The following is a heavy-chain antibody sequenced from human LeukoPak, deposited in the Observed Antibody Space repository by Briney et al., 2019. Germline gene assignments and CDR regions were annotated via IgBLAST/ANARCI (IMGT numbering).Heavy chain of an antibody. CDR3: ARDPDSSSPDY. J-gene: IGHJ4*02. D-gene: IGHD6-6*01. CDR2: INPSGGST. CDR1: GYTFNGYY. Sequence: ASVKVSCKASGYTFNGYYIHWVRQAPGQGLEWMGWINPSGGSTSYAQKFQGRVTMTRDMSTSTVYMELSSLRSEDTAVYYCARDPDSSSPDYWGQGTLVTVSS. V-gene: IGHV1-46*02.